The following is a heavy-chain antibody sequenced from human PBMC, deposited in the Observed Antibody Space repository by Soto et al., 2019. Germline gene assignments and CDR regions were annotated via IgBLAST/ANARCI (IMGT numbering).Heavy chain of an antibody. CDR2: ISPYNGNT. J-gene: IGHJ6*02. Sequence: ASVKVSCKASGYTFTTYGISWVRQAPGQGLEWMGWISPYNGNTNYAQKFQGRVTMTTDTSTSTAYMDLRSLRSDDTAVYYCARGAPSWAYGMDVRGQGTTVTVSS. CDR3: ARGAPSWAYGMDV. D-gene: IGHD1-26*01. CDR1: GYTFTTYG. V-gene: IGHV1-18*01.